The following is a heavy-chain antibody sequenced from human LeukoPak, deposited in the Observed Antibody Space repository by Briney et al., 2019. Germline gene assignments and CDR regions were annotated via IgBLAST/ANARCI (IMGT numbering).Heavy chain of an antibody. CDR3: ARSGEVVVAAPRANYFDY. D-gene: IGHD2-15*01. CDR1: GFTFSSYS. CDR2: ISSSSSYI. J-gene: IGHJ4*02. Sequence: PGGSLRLSCAASGFTFSSYSMNWVRQAPGKGLEWVSSISSSSSYIYYADSVKGRFTISRNNAKNSLYLQMNSLRAEDTAVYYCARSGEVVVAAPRANYFDYWGQGTLVTVSS. V-gene: IGHV3-21*01.